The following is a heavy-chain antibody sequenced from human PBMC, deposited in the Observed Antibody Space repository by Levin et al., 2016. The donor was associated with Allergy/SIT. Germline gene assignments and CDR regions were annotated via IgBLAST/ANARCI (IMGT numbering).Heavy chain of an antibody. CDR1: GFTFADYA. D-gene: IGHD2-2*01. CDR3: AKGQGYCNGNTCYVSSTWYLDL. V-gene: IGHV3-9*01. J-gene: IGHJ2*01. CDR2: ISWKSNYI. Sequence: SLRLSCEASGFTFADYAMHWVRQAPGKGLEWLSGISWKSNYIGYADSVKGRFTISRDNAKNSLFLQMDSLTAEDTALYYCAKGQGYCNGNTCYVSSTWYLDLWGRGTLVTVSS.